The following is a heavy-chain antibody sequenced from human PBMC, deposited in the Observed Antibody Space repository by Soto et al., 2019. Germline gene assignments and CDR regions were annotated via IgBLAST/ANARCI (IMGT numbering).Heavy chain of an antibody. J-gene: IGHJ3*02. CDR2: IVVGSGNT. V-gene: IGHV1-58*01. CDR1: GFTFTSSA. D-gene: IGHD3-16*02. Sequence: QMQLVQSGPEVKKPGTSVKVSCKASGFTFTSSAVQWVRQARGQRLEWIGWIVVGSGNTNYAQKFQERVTITRDMSTSTAYMELSSLRSEDTAVYYCVAEEALYDYVWGSYRPDAFDIWGQGTMVTVSS. CDR3: VAEEALYDYVWGSYRPDAFDI.